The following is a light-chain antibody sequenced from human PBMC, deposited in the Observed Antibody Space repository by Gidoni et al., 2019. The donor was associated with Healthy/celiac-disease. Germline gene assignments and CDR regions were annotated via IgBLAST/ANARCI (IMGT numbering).Light chain of an antibody. CDR3: AAWDDSLNGVV. CDR1: SSNIGSNT. V-gene: IGLV1-44*01. J-gene: IGLJ2*01. CDR2: SNN. Sequence: QSVLTQPPSASGTPGQRVTISCSGSSSNIGSNTVPWYQQPPGTAPKLLIYSNNQRPSGVPDRFSGSKSGTSASLAISGLQSEDEADYYCAAWDDSLNGVVFGGGTKLTVL.